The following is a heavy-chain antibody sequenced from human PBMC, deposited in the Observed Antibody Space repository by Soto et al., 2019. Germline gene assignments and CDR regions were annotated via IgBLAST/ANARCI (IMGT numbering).Heavy chain of an antibody. V-gene: IGHV5-51*01. Sequence: EVQLVQSGAEVKKPGESLKISCKGSGYSFTSYWIGWVRQMPGKGLELMGIIYPGDSDTRYSPSFQGQVTISADKSISTAYLQWSSLKASDTAMYYCARQTLPNEEWLGYDAFDIWGQGTMVTVSS. D-gene: IGHD6-19*01. CDR3: ARQTLPNEEWLGYDAFDI. CDR1: GYSFTSYW. CDR2: IYPGDSDT. J-gene: IGHJ3*02.